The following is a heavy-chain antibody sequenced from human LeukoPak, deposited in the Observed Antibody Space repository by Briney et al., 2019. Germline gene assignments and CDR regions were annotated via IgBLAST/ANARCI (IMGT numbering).Heavy chain of an antibody. CDR1: GFTFSSYW. CDR2: INSDGSST. D-gene: IGHD6-13*01. V-gene: IGHV3-74*01. J-gene: IGHJ4*02. CDR3: ASLQSSSLVDY. Sequence: GGSLRLSCAASGFTFSSYWMHWVRQAPGKGLVWVSRINSDGSSTSYADSVKGRFTISRDNAKNTLYLQMNSLRAEDTAVYYCASLQSSSLVDYWGQGTLVTVSS.